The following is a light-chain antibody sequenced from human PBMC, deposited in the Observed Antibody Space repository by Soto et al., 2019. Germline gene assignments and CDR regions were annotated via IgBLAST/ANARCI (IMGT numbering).Light chain of an antibody. Sequence: QMTQSPSALSASVGDRVTITCRASQGISIYLAWYQQKPGKVPKVLISAASTLQSGVPSRFSGSGSGTDFTLTISSLQPEDVATYYCQKYDSAPLTFGGGAKVEIK. V-gene: IGKV1-27*01. CDR1: QGISIY. CDR2: AAS. J-gene: IGKJ4*01. CDR3: QKYDSAPLT.